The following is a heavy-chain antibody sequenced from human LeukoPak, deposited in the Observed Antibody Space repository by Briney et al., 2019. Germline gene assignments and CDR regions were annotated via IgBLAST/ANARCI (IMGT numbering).Heavy chain of an antibody. Sequence: PSETLSLTCTVSGGSISSYYWSWVRQPPGKGLEWIGYIYYSGSINYNPSLKSRVTISVDTSKNQFSLKLRSVTAADTAVYYCARYSGSYSGFDYWGQGTLVTVSS. V-gene: IGHV4-59*08. CDR3: ARYSGSYSGFDY. D-gene: IGHD1-26*01. CDR1: GGSISSYY. CDR2: IYYSGSI. J-gene: IGHJ4*02.